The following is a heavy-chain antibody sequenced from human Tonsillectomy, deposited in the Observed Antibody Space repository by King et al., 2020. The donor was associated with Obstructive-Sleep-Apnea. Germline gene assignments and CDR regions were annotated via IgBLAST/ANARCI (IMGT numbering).Heavy chain of an antibody. D-gene: IGHD3-10*01. J-gene: IGHJ6*02. CDR2: INPNSGGT. V-gene: IGHV1-2*05. CDR3: ARGGPITMVRGVISRYGMDV. Sequence: VQLVESGAEVKKPGASVKVSCKASGYTFTGYYMHWVRQAPGQGLEWMGRINPNSGGTNYAQKFQGRVTMTRDTSISTAYMELSRLRSDDTVVYYCARGGPITMVRGVISRYGMDVWGQGTTVTVSS. CDR1: GYTFTGYY.